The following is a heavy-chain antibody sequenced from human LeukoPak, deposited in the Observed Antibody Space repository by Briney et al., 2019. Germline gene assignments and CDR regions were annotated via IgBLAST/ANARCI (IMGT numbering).Heavy chain of an antibody. D-gene: IGHD3-10*01. CDR1: GYTFINYA. CDR3: ARDKSGLPLWFGESPRYFDY. V-gene: IGHV1-3*01. CDR2: INAGNGNT. Sequence: GASVKVSCKASGYTFINYAMHWVRQAPGQRLEWMGWINAGNGNTNYAQKLQGRVTMTTDTSTSTAYMELRSLRSDDTAVYYCARDKSGLPLWFGESPRYFDYWGQGTLVTVSS. J-gene: IGHJ4*02.